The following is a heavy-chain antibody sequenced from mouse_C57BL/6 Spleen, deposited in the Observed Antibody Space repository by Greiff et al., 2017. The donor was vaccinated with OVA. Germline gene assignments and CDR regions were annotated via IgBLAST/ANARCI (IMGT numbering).Heavy chain of an antibody. CDR1: GFPFSDYG. Sequence: EVKVVGSGGGLLKPGGSLKLSCAASGFPFSDYGMHWVRPAPEKGLGWVEYISSGSSTIYYADTVKGRFTISSDNAKNTLFLQMTSLRSEDTAMYYCAYGSSYDWYFDVWGTGTTVTVSS. V-gene: IGHV5-17*01. CDR2: ISSGSSTI. D-gene: IGHD1-1*01. CDR3: AYGSSYDWYFDV. J-gene: IGHJ1*03.